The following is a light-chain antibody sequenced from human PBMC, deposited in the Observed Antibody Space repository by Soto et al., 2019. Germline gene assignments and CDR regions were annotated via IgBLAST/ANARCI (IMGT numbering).Light chain of an antibody. J-gene: IGKJ4*01. Sequence: DMQLTQSPSSLSASVGDRVIITCRTSQSITSYMNWYQHKTGKAPKLLIYAASTLQNGVSSRFSGSGSGTDFTLTISNLQPEDFATYYCQQSYSIFTFGGGTKVELK. V-gene: IGKV1-39*01. CDR3: QQSYSIFT. CDR1: QSITSY. CDR2: AAS.